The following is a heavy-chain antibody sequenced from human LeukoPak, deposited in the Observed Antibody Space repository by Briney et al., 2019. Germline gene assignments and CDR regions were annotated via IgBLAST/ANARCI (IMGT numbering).Heavy chain of an antibody. CDR1: GYTFTSYD. V-gene: IGHV1-2*02. CDR2: INPNSGGT. D-gene: IGHD3-22*01. J-gene: IGHJ4*02. CDR3: ARVGDSSGYLPFDY. Sequence: ASVKVSCKASGYTFTSYDINWVRQATGQGLEWMGWINPNSGGTNYAQKFQGRVTMTRDTSISTAYMELSRLRSDDTAVYYCARVGDSSGYLPFDYWGQGTLVTVSS.